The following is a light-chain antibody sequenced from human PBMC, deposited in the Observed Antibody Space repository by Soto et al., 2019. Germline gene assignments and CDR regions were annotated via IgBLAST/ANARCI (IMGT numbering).Light chain of an antibody. CDR3: PQYYSYPLT. V-gene: IGKV1-8*01. Sequence: AIRMTQSPSSFSASTGDRVTITCRASQGISSYLAWYQQKPGTAPKLLIYAASTLQSGVPSRFSGSGSGTDFTLTISCLQAEDFATYYCPQYYSYPLTFGGGTKVEIK. CDR1: QGISSY. J-gene: IGKJ4*01. CDR2: AAS.